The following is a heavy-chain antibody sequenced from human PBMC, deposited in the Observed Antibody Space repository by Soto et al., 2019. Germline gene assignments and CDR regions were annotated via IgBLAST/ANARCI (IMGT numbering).Heavy chain of an antibody. CDR2: ISGSGGST. CDR1: GFTFSSYA. D-gene: IGHD6-6*01. CDR3: AKYHRLRAARPGIDY. J-gene: IGHJ4*02. Sequence: PGGSLRLSCAASGFTFSSYAMSWVRQAPGKGLEWVSAISGSGGSTYYADSVKGRFTISRDNSKNKLYLQMNSLRAEDTAVFYFAKYHRLRAARPGIDYWGQGTLVTVSS. V-gene: IGHV3-23*01.